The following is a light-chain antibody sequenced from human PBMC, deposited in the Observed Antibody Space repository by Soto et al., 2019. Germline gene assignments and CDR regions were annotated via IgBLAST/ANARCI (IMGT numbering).Light chain of an antibody. CDR1: SSNIGSNY. CDR3: AAWDASLSAWV. J-gene: IGLJ3*02. CDR2: SNN. Sequence: QSVLTQPPSASGAPGQTVTISCSGSSSNIGSNYVFWYQHLPGTAPKLVIHSNNLRPSGVPDRFSGSKSGTSASLAISGPRSDDEADYYCAAWDASLSAWVFGGGTQLTVL. V-gene: IGLV1-47*02.